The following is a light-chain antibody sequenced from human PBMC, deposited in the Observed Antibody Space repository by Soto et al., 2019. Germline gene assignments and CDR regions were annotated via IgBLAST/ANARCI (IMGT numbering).Light chain of an antibody. CDR1: QSVSSY. CDR3: QQRSNSPIT. V-gene: IGKV3-11*01. CDR2: DAS. Sequence: EIVMTQSPATLSVSPGERATLSCRASQSVSSYLAWYQQKPGQAPRLLIYDASNRETGIPARFSGSGAGTEFTRTISSLEPEDFAVYYCQQRSNSPITFGQGTRLEIK. J-gene: IGKJ5*01.